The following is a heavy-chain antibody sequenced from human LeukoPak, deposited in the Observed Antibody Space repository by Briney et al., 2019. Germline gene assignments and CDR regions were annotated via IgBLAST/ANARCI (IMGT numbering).Heavy chain of an antibody. J-gene: IGHJ4*02. CDR3: ASHYYASSGSLFDS. V-gene: IGHV4-38-2*01. Sequence: SETLSLTCAVSGYSISSGYYWVWIRPPPGKGLEWIGSVYHTGRTYYHPSLKSRVTISLDTSKNQFSLRLTSVTAADTALYYCASHYYASSGSLFDSWGRGSLVTVSS. CDR1: GYSISSGYY. CDR2: VYHTGRT. D-gene: IGHD3-22*01.